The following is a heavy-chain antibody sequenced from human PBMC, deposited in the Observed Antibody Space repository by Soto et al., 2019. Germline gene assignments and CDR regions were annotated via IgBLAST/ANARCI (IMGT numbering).Heavy chain of an antibody. D-gene: IGHD3-22*01. V-gene: IGHV4-31*03. Sequence: KTSETLSLTCTVSGGSISSGGYYWSWIRQHPGKGLEWIGYIYYSGSTYYNPSLKSRVTISVDTSKNQFSLKLSSVTATDTAVYYCARVGDSSGSQGAFDIWGQGTMVTVSS. CDR3: ARVGDSSGSQGAFDI. CDR2: IYYSGST. J-gene: IGHJ3*02. CDR1: GGSISSGGYY.